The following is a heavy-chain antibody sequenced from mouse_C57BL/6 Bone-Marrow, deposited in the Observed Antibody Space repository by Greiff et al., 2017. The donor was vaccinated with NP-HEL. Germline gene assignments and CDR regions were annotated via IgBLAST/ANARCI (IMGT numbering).Heavy chain of an antibody. D-gene: IGHD2-1*01. CDR2: IYPRSGNT. V-gene: IGHV1-81*01. J-gene: IGHJ2*01. Sequence: VKLQQSGAELARPGASVKLSCKASGYTFTSYGISWVKQRTGQGLEWIGEIYPRSGNTYYNEKFKGKATLTADKSSSTAYMELRSLTSEDSAVYFCARLGLYGNYFDYWGQGTTLTVSS. CDR3: ARLGLYGNYFDY. CDR1: GYTFTSYG.